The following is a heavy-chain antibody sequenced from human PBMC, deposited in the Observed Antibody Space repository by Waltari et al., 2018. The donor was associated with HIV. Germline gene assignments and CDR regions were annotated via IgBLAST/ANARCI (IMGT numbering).Heavy chain of an antibody. CDR2: IYHSEST. J-gene: IGHJ3*02. V-gene: IGHV4-30-2*01. Sequence: QLQLQESGSGLVKPSQTLSLTCAVSGGSISSGGYSWSWIRQPPGKGLEWIGYIYHSESTYYNPSLKSRVTISVDRSKNQLSLKLGSVTAADTAVYYCARARFSGSGSLGAFDIWGQGTMVTVSS. CDR3: ARARFSGSGSLGAFDI. CDR1: GGSISSGGYS. D-gene: IGHD3-10*01.